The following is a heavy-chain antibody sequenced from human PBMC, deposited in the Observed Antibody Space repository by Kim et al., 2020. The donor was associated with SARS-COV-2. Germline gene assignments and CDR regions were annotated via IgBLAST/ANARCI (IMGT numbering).Heavy chain of an antibody. Sequence: PCGSSNFNPSLKSRVTISIDTSKNQFSLKLSSLTAADTAVYYCARADGDTWGQGTLVTVSS. V-gene: IGHV4-34*01. CDR2: PCGSS. J-gene: IGHJ4*02. D-gene: IGHD5-18*01. CDR3: ARADGDT.